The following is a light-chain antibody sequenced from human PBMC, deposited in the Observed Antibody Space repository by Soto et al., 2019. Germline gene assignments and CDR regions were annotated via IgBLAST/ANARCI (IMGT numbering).Light chain of an antibody. V-gene: IGKV3-15*01. CDR2: GAS. Sequence: EIVMTQSPATLSVSPGERATLSCRASQSVFSNLAWYQQKPGQAPRLLIYGASTRATGIPARFSGSGSGTEFTLTISSLQSEDFAVYYCQQYNNWPPHTFGQGTKLEIK. CDR3: QQYNNWPPHT. J-gene: IGKJ2*01. CDR1: QSVFSN.